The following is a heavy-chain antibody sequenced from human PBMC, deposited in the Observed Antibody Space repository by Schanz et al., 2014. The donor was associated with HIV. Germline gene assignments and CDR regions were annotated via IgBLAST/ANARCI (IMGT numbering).Heavy chain of an antibody. J-gene: IGHJ3*02. CDR1: GYTFSSYD. D-gene: IGHD6-6*01. CDR3: ARGLGDSSSSEPFDI. Sequence: QVQLVQSGAEVKKPGASVKVSCKASGYTFSSYDINWVRQATGQGLEWMGWMNPNSGNTGYAQKFQGRVTMTTDTSTTTAYMELRSLRSDDTAVYYCARGLGDSSSSEPFDIWGQGTKVTVSS. CDR2: MNPNSGNT. V-gene: IGHV1-8*01.